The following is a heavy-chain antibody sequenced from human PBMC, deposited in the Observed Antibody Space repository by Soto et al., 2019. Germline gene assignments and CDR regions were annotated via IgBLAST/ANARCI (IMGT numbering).Heavy chain of an antibody. CDR2: ISYSGSA. V-gene: IGHV4-30-4*01. Sequence: SETLSLTCTVSGGSISSGNYYWRWIRQPPGKGLEWIGFISYSGSAYYNPSLKSRVTISVDTSKNQFSLKLSSVTAADTAVYYCARRRVSSSRYSFDYWGQGTLVTVSS. CDR3: ARRRVSSSRYSFDY. J-gene: IGHJ4*02. D-gene: IGHD6-25*01. CDR1: GGSISSGNYY.